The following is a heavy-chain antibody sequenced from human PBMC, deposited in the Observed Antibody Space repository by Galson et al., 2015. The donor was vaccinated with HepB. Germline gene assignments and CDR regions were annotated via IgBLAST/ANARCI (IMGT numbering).Heavy chain of an antibody. D-gene: IGHD2-15*01. CDR1: GFTFGDYA. J-gene: IGHJ4*02. CDR3: TRDEYSYCSGGSCYSYFDY. CDR2: IRSKAYGGKT. Sequence: SLRLSCAASGFTFGDYAMSWFRQAPGKGLEWVGFIRSKAYGGKTEYAASVKGRFTISRDDSKSIAYLQMNSLKTEDTAVYYCTRDEYSYCSGGSCYSYFDYWGQGTLVTVSS. V-gene: IGHV3-49*03.